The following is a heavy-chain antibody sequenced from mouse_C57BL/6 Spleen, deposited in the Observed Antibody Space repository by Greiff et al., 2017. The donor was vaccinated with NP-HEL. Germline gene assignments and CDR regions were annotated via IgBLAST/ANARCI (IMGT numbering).Heavy chain of an antibody. CDR1: GYSITSGYY. CDR3: ARKRGWDIDV. Sequence: VQLKESGPGLVKPSQSLSLTCSVTGYSITSGYYWYWIRQLPGNKLEWMGYISYDGSNKSNPSLKNRITITRDTSKTPFFLQLNSVTTEDTATDDWARKRGWDIDVGGTGTTVTVSA. V-gene: IGHV3-6*01. J-gene: IGHJ1*03. CDR2: ISYDGSN.